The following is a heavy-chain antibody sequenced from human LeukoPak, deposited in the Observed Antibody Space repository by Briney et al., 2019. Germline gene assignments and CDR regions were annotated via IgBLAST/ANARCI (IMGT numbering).Heavy chain of an antibody. Sequence: ASVKVSCKASGYTFTGYYMHWVRQAPGQGLEWMGWINPNSGGTNYAQKFQGRVTMTRDTSISTAYMELSRLRSDDTAVYYCARSGRITIFGVVTDLDYWGQGTLVTVSS. J-gene: IGHJ4*02. CDR2: INPNSGGT. CDR3: ARSGRITIFGVVTDLDY. CDR1: GYTFTGYY. V-gene: IGHV1-2*02. D-gene: IGHD3-3*01.